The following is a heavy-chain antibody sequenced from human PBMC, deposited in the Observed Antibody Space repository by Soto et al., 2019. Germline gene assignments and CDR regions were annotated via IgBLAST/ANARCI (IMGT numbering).Heavy chain of an antibody. J-gene: IGHJ4*02. CDR2: FSGSRGKT. D-gene: IGHD1-1*01. CDR1: GFTISDYG. Sequence: PGGSLRLSCAVSGFTISDYGVTWVRQPTGKGLYWVSGFSGSRGKTFYADSVRGRFTISREYSTNTVYLQMDSLGAEDTAIYYCVRWNGFGESWGQGTLVTVS. V-gene: IGHV3-23*01. CDR3: VRWNGFGES.